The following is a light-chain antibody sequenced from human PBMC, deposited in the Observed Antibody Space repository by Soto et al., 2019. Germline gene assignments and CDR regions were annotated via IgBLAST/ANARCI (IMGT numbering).Light chain of an antibody. CDR3: SSYTSSTPVV. Sequence: QSALTQPASVSGSPGQSITISCTGTGSDVGGYNYVSWYQQHPGKAPKLMIYEVSNRPSGVSNRFSGSKSGNTASLTISGLQAEDEADYYCSSYTSSTPVVFGGGTKVTVL. CDR1: GSDVGGYNY. V-gene: IGLV2-14*01. J-gene: IGLJ2*01. CDR2: EVS.